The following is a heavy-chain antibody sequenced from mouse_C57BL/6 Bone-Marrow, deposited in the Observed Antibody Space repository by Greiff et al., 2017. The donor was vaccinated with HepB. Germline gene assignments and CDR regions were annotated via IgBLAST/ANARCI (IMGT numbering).Heavy chain of an antibody. Sequence: EVKLMESGGDLVKPGGSLKLSCAASGFTFSSYGMSWVRQTPDKRLEWVATISSGGSYTYYPDSVKGRFTISRDNAKNTLHLQRSSLKSEDTAMYYCARGAGGDYWGQGTTLTVSS. J-gene: IGHJ2*01. CDR2: ISSGGSYT. CDR3: ARGAGGDY. CDR1: GFTFSSYG. V-gene: IGHV5-6*01.